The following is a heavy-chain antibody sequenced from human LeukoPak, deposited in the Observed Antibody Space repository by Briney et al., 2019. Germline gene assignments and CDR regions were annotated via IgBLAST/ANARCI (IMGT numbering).Heavy chain of an antibody. D-gene: IGHD6-13*01. CDR3: ARSPDSSSCYREAFFDY. V-gene: IGHV3-53*01. J-gene: IGHJ4*02. CDR1: GFTVSSNY. Sequence: GGSLRLSCAASGFTVSSNYMSWVRQAPGKGLEWVSVIYSGGSTYYADSVKGRFTISRDNSKNTLYLQMNSLRAEDTAVYYCARSPDSSSCYREAFFDYWGQGTLVTVSS. CDR2: IYSGGST.